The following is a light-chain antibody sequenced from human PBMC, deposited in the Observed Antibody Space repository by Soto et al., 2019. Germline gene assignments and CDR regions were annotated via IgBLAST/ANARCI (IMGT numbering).Light chain of an antibody. V-gene: IGKV3-15*01. CDR2: GAS. J-gene: IGKJ1*01. Sequence: EIVMTQSPATLSVSPGETATLSFRASQSVSSSLAWYQQQPGQAPRLVIYGASTRATGIPARFSGSGSGTEFTLTISSLEFGDSAVYYCQQYNNWWTFGQGTKVDI. CDR3: QQYNNWWT. CDR1: QSVSSS.